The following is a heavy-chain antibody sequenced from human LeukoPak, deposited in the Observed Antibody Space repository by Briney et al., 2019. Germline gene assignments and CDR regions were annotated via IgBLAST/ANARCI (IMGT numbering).Heavy chain of an antibody. Sequence: GGSLRLSCAASGFTFSSNWMHWVRQAPGKGLVWVSRINGDGSTINYADSVKGRFTISRDNAKNTLYLQMNSLRAEDTAVYYCARDRGPAVMDYWGQGTLVTVSS. V-gene: IGHV3-74*01. D-gene: IGHD2-2*03. CDR2: INGDGSTI. CDR3: ARDRGPAVMDY. CDR1: GFTFSSNW. J-gene: IGHJ4*02.